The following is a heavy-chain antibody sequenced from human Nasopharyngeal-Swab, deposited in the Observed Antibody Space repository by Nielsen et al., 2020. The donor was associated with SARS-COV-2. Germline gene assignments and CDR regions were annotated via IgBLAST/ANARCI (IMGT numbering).Heavy chain of an antibody. J-gene: IGHJ5*02. Sequence: GRSLRLSCAASGFTFDDYAMHWVRQAPGKGLEWVSGISWNSGSIGYADSVKGRFTISRDNAKNSLYLQMNSLRAEDTALYYCAKDYHYDFGTNWFDPWGQGTLVTVSS. V-gene: IGHV3-9*01. CDR3: AKDYHYDFGTNWFDP. D-gene: IGHD3-3*01. CDR2: ISWNSGSI. CDR1: GFTFDDYA.